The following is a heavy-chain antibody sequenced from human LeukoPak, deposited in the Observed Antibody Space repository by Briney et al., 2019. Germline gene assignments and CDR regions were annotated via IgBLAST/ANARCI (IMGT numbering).Heavy chain of an antibody. CDR3: ATLCSSTSCYSYGWFDP. D-gene: IGHD2-2*01. J-gene: IGHJ5*02. V-gene: IGHV1-2*06. CDR1: GYTFTGYY. Sequence: ASVKVSCKASGYTFTGYYMHWVRQAPGQGLEWMGRINPNSGGTNYAQKFQGRVTMTRDTPISTAYMELSRLISDDTAVYYCATLCSSTSCYSYGWFDPWAREPWSPSPQ. CDR2: INPNSGGT.